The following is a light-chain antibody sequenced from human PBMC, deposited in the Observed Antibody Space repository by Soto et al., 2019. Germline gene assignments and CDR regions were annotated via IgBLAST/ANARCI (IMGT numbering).Light chain of an antibody. J-gene: IGKJ1*01. Sequence: EIVFTQSPGTLSLSPGERATLSCRASQSVSSSYLAWYQQKPDQAPRLLIYGASSRATGIPDRFSGSGSGTDFTLTISRLEPEDFAVYYCQQYGSSPRTFGQGTKVDIK. CDR1: QSVSSSY. CDR2: GAS. V-gene: IGKV3-20*01. CDR3: QQYGSSPRT.